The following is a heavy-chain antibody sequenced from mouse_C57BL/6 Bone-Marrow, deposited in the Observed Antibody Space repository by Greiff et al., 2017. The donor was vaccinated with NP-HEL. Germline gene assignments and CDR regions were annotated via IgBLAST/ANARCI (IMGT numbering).Heavy chain of an antibody. CDR3: ARGYGSSHYFDY. CDR2: IYPRSGNT. CDR1: GYTFTSYG. Sequence: QVQLQQSGAELARPGASVKLSCKASGYTFTSYGISWVKQRTGQGLEWIGEIYPRSGNTYYNEKFKGKATLTADKYSSTAYMELRSLTSEDSAVYFCARGYGSSHYFDYWGQGTTLTVSS. V-gene: IGHV1-81*01. J-gene: IGHJ2*01. D-gene: IGHD1-1*01.